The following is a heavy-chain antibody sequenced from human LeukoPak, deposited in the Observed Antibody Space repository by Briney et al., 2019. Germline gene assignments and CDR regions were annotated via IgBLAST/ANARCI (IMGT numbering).Heavy chain of an antibody. CDR3: ARVVVSDFDY. J-gene: IGHJ4*02. D-gene: IGHD3-22*01. CDR1: GFTFSDYY. V-gene: IGHV3-11*01. Sequence: SGGSLRLSCAASGFTFSDYYMSWIRQAPGKGLEWVSYMSSSGSTIYYADSVKGRFTISRDNAKNSLYLQMNRLRAEDTAVYYCARVVVSDFDYWGQATLVTVSS. CDR2: MSSSGSTI.